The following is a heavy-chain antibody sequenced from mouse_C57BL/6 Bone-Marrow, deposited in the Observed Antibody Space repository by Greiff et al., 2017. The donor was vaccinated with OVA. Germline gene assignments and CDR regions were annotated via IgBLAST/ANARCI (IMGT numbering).Heavy chain of an antibody. CDR3: ASGGGSDY. Sequence: VQLQQPGAELVKPGASVKMSCKASGYTFTSYWITWVKQRPGQGLEWIGDIYPGSGSTNYNEKFKSKATLTVATSSSTAYMQLSSLTSEDSAVYYCASGGGSDYWGQGTTLTVSS. V-gene: IGHV1-55*01. CDR2: IYPGSGST. J-gene: IGHJ2*01. CDR1: GYTFTSYW.